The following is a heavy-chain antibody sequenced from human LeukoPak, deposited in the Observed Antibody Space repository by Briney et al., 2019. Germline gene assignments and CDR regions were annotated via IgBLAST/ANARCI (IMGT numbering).Heavy chain of an antibody. J-gene: IGHJ6*03. CDR1: GGSISSYY. CDR3: ARGMEQLDLLLDYYYMDV. D-gene: IGHD6-13*01. Sequence: ETLSLTCTVSGGSISSYYWSWIRQPPGKGLEWIGYIYYSGSTNYNPSLKSRVTISVDTSKNQFSLKLSSVTAADTAVYYCARGMEQLDLLLDYYYMDVWGKGTTVTVSS. V-gene: IGHV4-59*01. CDR2: IYYSGST.